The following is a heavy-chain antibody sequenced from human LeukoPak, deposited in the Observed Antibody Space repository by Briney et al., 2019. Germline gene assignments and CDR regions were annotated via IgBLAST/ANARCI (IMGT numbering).Heavy chain of an antibody. Sequence: PGGSLRLSCAASGFTFRKYNIHWVGQAPGKGGGGGGCIQPDGSKKDYVNSVKGPFTISRDNSNNTLYLQMTRLRPEDTAVFYCAKDSATYGLDPWGQGTPVTVSS. CDR1: GFTFRKYN. CDR3: AKDSATYGLDP. V-gene: IGHV3-30*02. J-gene: IGHJ5*02. CDR2: IQPDGSKK. D-gene: IGHD3-10*01.